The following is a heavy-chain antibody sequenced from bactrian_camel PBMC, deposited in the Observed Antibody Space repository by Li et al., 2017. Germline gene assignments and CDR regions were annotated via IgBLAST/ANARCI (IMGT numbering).Heavy chain of an antibody. CDR1: GYSDCDSY. CDR2: IENDGRT. Sequence: QVQLVESGGGSVQAGGSLQLSCVASGYSDCDSYSMSWYRQVLGKEREFVSGIENDGRTRYADFVAGRFTISQSGTKNTIYLRMSSLKPEDTAMYYCVRDRSSPYGRSLFTPPHEYAYWGQGTQVTVS. D-gene: IGHD6*01. J-gene: IGHJ4*01. CDR3: VRDRSSPYGRSLFTPPHEYAY. V-gene: IGHV3S53*01.